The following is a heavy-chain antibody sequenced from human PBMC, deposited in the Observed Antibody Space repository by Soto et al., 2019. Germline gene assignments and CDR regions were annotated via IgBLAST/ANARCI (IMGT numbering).Heavy chain of an antibody. CDR2: IYPSVSS. Sequence: SETLSLTCSVSGFAISRGYYWSWVRQPPGKGLEWIGSIYPSVSSYHNPSLATRLGLSIDASKNQFTLNLTSVTAADTALYFCAREKVGTTFFDTWGQGIQVTVSS. J-gene: IGHJ4*02. V-gene: IGHV4-38-2*02. CDR1: GFAISRGYY. CDR3: AREKVGTTFFDT. D-gene: IGHD2-21*02.